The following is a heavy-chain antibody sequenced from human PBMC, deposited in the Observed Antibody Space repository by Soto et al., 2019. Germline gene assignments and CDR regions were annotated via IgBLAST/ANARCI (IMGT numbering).Heavy chain of an antibody. D-gene: IGHD3-22*01. J-gene: IGHJ4*02. V-gene: IGHV1-69*13. CDR3: AREPYDNSGYNYRPNYFDY. CDR2: IIPIFGTA. CDR1: GGTFSSYA. Sequence: SVKVSCKASGGTFSSYAISWVRQAPGQGLEWMGGIIPIFGTANYAQKFQGRVTITADESTSTAYMELSSLRSEDTAVYYCAREPYDNSGYNYRPNYFDYWGQGTLVTVSS.